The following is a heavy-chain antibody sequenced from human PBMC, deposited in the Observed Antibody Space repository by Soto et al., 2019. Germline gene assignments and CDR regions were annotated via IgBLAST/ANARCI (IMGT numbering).Heavy chain of an antibody. D-gene: IGHD3-9*01. V-gene: IGHV3-15*01. CDR3: TTEQEDFDWSSDI. J-gene: IGHJ3*02. CDR2: IKSKTDGGTT. CDR1: GFTFSNAW. Sequence: GGSLRLSCAASGFTFSNAWISWVRQAPGKGLEWVGRIKSKTDGGTTDYAAPVKGRFTISRDDSKNTLDLQMNSLKTEDTAVYYCTTEQEDFDWSSDIWGQGTMVTVSS.